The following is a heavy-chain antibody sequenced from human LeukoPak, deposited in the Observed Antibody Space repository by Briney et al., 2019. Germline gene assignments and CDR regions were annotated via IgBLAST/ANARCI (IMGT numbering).Heavy chain of an antibody. J-gene: IGHJ4*02. Sequence: SETLSLTCTVSGGSISSSSYYWGWIRQPPGKGLEWIGSIYYSGSTYYNPSLKSRVTISVDTSKNQFSLKLSSVTAAGTAVYYCARRHAPTLRGMIVSEFDYWGQGTLVTVSS. CDR3: ARRHAPTLRGMIVSEFDY. D-gene: IGHD3-22*01. CDR1: GGSISSSSYY. CDR2: IYYSGST. V-gene: IGHV4-39*01.